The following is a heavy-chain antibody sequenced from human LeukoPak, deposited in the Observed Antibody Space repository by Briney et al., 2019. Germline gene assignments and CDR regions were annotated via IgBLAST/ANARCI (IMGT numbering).Heavy chain of an antibody. CDR3: ASGFRYGHY. CDR1: GFTFSSHW. D-gene: IGHD3-9*01. V-gene: IGHV3-74*01. J-gene: IGHJ4*02. Sequence: PGGSLRLSCAASGFTFSSHWMTWVRQAPGKGLVWVSRINSDGSSTSYADSVKGRFTISRDNAKNTLYLQMNSLRAEDTAVYYCASGFRYGHYWGQGTLVTVSS. CDR2: INSDGSST.